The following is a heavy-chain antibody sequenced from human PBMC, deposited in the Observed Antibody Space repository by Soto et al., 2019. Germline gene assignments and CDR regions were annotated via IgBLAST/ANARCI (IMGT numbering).Heavy chain of an antibody. CDR1: GYIFTSYW. V-gene: IGHV5-10-1*01. J-gene: IGHJ5*02. CDR3: ARRKIAAAVDNWFDP. D-gene: IGHD6-13*01. Sequence: GESLKISCNGSGYIFTSYWISWVRQMPGKGLEWMGRIDPSDSYTNYSPSFQGHVTISADKSISTAYLQWSSLKASDTAMYYCARRKIAAAVDNWFDPWGQGTLVTVSS. CDR2: IDPSDSYT.